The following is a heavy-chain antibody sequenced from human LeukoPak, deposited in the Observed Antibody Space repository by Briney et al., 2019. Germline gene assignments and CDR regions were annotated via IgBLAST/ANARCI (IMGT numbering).Heavy chain of an antibody. J-gene: IGHJ4*02. CDR1: GFTFSSYW. D-gene: IGHD3-9*01. V-gene: IGHV3-74*01. CDR2: INSDGSST. CDR3: ARVRRDYDILTGYRYFDY. Sequence: PGGSLRLSCAASGFTFSSYWMHWVRQAPGKGLVWVSRINSDGSSTSYADSVKGRFTIPRDNAKNTLYLQMNSLRAEDTAVYYCARVRRDYDILTGYRYFDYWGQGTLVTVSS.